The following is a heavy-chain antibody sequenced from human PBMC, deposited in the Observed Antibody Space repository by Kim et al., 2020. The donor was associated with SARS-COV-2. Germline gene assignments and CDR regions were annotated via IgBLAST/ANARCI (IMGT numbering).Heavy chain of an antibody. D-gene: IGHD6-13*01. CDR3: ARGHLLFDSWYRYYFDY. V-gene: IGHV6-1*01. CDR1: GDSVSSNSAA. CDR2: TYYRSKWYN. Sequence: SQTLSLTCAISGDSVSSNSAAWNWIRQSPSRGLEWLGRTYYRSKWYNDYAVSVKSRITINPDTSKNQFSLQLKSVTPEDTAVYYCARGHLLFDSWYRYYFDYWGQGTLVTVSS. J-gene: IGHJ4*02.